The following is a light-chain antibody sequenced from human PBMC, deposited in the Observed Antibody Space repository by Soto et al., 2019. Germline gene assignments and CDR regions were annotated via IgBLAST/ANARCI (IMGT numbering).Light chain of an antibody. V-gene: IGLV2-14*01. J-gene: IGLJ1*01. CDR1: SSDVGGYNY. CDR2: EVS. Sequence: QSVLTQPASVSGSPGQSITISCTGTSSDVGGYNYVSWYQQHPGKAPKLMIYEVSNRPSGVSNRFSGSKSGNTASLTISGLQAEDEADYYCSSYTSSSTRVFGTGPQLTVL. CDR3: SSYTSSSTRV.